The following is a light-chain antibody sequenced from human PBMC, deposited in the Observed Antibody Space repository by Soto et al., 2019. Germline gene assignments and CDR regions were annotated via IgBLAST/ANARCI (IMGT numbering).Light chain of an antibody. CDR1: QSITSY. CDR2: ATS. J-gene: IGKJ4*01. Sequence: DIQMTQSPSSLSASVGYRFTITCRASQSITSYLNWYQQKPGKAPKLLIYATSNLQSGVPSRFSASGSGTDFTLTISTLQPEDFATYYCQQYDNLPLTFGGGTTGDIK. CDR3: QQYDNLPLT. V-gene: IGKV1-39*01.